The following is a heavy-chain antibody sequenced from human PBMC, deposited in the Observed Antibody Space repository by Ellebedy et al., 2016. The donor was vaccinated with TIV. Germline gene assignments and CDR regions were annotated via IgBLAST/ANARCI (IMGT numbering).Heavy chain of an antibody. CDR2: INHSGST. D-gene: IGHD3-10*01. Sequence: MPSETLSLTCAVYGGSFSGYYWSCIRQPPGKGLEWIGEINHSGSTNYNPSLKSQVTISVNTSKNQFSLKLSAVTAAETAVYYCASLNGLDSTKLPDARGFDYWGQGTLVTVSS. V-gene: IGHV4-34*01. CDR3: ASLNGLDSTKLPDARGFDY. J-gene: IGHJ4*02. CDR1: GGSFSGYY.